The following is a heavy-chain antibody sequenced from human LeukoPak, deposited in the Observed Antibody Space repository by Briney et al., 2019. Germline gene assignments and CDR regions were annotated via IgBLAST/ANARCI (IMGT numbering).Heavy chain of an antibody. CDR2: IHYTGSI. CDR1: GDSIRAYY. J-gene: IGHJ4*02. V-gene: IGHV4-59*08. Sequence: SETLSLTCAVSGDSIRAYYWSWVRQPPGKGLEWIAYIHYTGSINYNPSLKSLVTISMDTSKSQFSLHVNSVTAADTAVYCCARYGGSPANYFDFWGQGTLVTVSS. CDR3: ARYGGSPANYFDF. D-gene: IGHD1-26*01.